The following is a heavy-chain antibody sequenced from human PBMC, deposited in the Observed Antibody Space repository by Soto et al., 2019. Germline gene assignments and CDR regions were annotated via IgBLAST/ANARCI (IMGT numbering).Heavy chain of an antibody. V-gene: IGHV6-1*01. CDR3: ARGGDCSGGSCYYRGAFDI. CDR2: IYYRSKWYN. J-gene: IGHJ3*02. CDR1: GDSVSSNSAA. Sequence: PSQPLSLTCAISGDSVSSNSAAWNWIRQSPSRGLEWLGRIYYRSKWYNDYAVSVKSRITINPDTSKNQFSLQLNSVTPEDTAVYYCARGGDCSGGSCYYRGAFDIWGQGTMVTVSS. D-gene: IGHD2-15*01.